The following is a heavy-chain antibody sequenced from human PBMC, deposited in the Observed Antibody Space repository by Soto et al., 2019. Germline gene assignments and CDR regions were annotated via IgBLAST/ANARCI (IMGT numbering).Heavy chain of an antibody. CDR1: GGSISSGGYY. CDR3: ARDYGIQTYYYYGMDV. J-gene: IGHJ6*02. CDR2: IYYSGST. Sequence: PSETLSLTCTVSGGSISSGGYYWSWIRQHPGKGLEWIGYIYYSGSTYYNPSLKSRVTISVDTSKNQFSLKLSSVTAADTAVYYCARDYGIQTYYYYGMDVWGQGTTVTV. V-gene: IGHV4-31*03. D-gene: IGHD5-18*01.